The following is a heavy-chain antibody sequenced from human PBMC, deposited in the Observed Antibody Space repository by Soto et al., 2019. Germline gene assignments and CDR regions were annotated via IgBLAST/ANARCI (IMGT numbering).Heavy chain of an antibody. D-gene: IGHD1-1*01. Sequence: QVQLVESGGGVVQPGRSLRLSCAASGFTFSSYAMHWVRQAPGKGLEWVAVISYDGSNKYYADSVKGRFTISRDNSKNTLYLQMNSLRAEDTAVYYCARDQLPSTGTIYYYYGMDVWGQGTTVTVSS. J-gene: IGHJ6*02. CDR3: ARDQLPSTGTIYYYYGMDV. CDR1: GFTFSSYA. CDR2: ISYDGSNK. V-gene: IGHV3-30-3*01.